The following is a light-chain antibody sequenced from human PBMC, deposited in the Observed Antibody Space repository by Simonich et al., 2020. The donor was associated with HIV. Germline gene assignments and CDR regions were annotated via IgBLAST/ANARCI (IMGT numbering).Light chain of an antibody. Sequence: EVVMTQSPATLSVSPGERATLSCRASQSVSSNLAWYQQKPGQAPRLLIYGASTRATGIPARFSGSGSGTDFTLTISRLAPEDFAVYYCQQYGSSPFTFGQGTKLEIK. CDR1: QSVSSN. V-gene: IGKV3-15*01. CDR3: QQYGSSPFT. CDR2: GAS. J-gene: IGKJ2*01.